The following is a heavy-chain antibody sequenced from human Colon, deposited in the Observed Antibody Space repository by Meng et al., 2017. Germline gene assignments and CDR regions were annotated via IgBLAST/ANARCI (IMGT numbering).Heavy chain of an antibody. V-gene: IGHV1-18*01. D-gene: IGHD3-16*01. CDR1: GYTFSRPG. Sequence: QCQLWKVGVQVMMPGAAVKASGKASGYTFSRPGISWVRQAPGQGLEWMGWVSVYTTNYARKFQDRVTMTTDTSTNTAYMELRSLRSDDTAVYYCARTPFGGAVGTIGNWFDPWGQGTLVTVSS. CDR2: VSVYTT. J-gene: IGHJ5*02. CDR3: ARTPFGGAVGTIGNWFDP.